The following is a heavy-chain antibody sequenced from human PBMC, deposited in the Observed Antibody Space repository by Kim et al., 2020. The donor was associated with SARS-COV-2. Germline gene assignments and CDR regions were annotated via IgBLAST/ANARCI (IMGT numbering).Heavy chain of an antibody. D-gene: IGHD6-6*01. CDR1: GFTFDDYA. Sequence: GGSLRLSCAASGFTFDDYAMHWVRQAPGKGLEWVSGISWNSGSIGYADSVKGRFTISRDNAKNSLYLQMNSLRAEDTALYYCAKAYSSSPAYYFDYWGQG. V-gene: IGHV3-9*01. J-gene: IGHJ4*02. CDR2: ISWNSGSI. CDR3: AKAYSSSPAYYFDY.